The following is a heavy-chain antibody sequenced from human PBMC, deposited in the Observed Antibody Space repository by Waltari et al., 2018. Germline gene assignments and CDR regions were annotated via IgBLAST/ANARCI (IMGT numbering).Heavy chain of an antibody. CDR3: AREGGRIVATLRFDY. D-gene: IGHD5-12*01. Sequence: EVQLVESGGGLVQPGGSLRLSCAASGFTFSSYSMNWVRQAPGKGLEWVSYISRSSSTIYYADSVKGRFTISRDNAKNSLYLQMNSLRAEDTAVYYCAREGGRIVATLRFDYWGQGTLVTVSS. CDR1: GFTFSSYS. J-gene: IGHJ4*02. CDR2: ISRSSSTI. V-gene: IGHV3-48*04.